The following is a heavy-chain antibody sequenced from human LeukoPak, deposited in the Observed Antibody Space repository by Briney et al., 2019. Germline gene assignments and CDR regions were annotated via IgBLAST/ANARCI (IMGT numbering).Heavy chain of an antibody. CDR2: MKSKRDGGAT. Sequence: GGSLRLSCEASGFTFTNAWMNWVRQAPGKGPEWVGRMKSKRDGGATEYAAPVKGRFTISRDDSKNTVYLQMNSLKTEDTGVYYCARVHSSSWYSWFDPWGQGTLVTVSS. CDR3: ARVHSSSWYSWFDP. V-gene: IGHV3-15*01. J-gene: IGHJ5*02. CDR1: GFTFTNAW. D-gene: IGHD6-13*01.